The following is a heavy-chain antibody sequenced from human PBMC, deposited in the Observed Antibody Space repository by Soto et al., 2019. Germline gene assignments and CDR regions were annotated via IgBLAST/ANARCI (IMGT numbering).Heavy chain of an antibody. CDR1: GGSFSGYY. V-gene: IGHV4-34*01. CDR3: ARGGGAFRSRGLTLDY. Sequence: QVQLQQWGAGLLKPSETLSLTCAVYGGSFSGYYWSWIRQPPGKGLEWIGEINHSGSTNYNPSLKSRVTISVDTSKNQFSLKLSSVTAADTAVYYCARGGGAFRSRGLTLDYWGQGTLVTVSS. J-gene: IGHJ4*02. D-gene: IGHD3-10*01. CDR2: INHSGST.